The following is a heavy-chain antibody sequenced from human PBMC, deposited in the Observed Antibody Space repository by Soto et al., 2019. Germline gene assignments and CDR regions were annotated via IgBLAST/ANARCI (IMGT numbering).Heavy chain of an antibody. V-gene: IGHV3-30-3*01. CDR2: VSYDGSNK. CDR3: XXXXXXXXXXYTFDY. CDR1: GFTFSNYA. J-gene: IGHJ4*02. Sequence: QVQLVESGGGVVQPGRSLRLSCAASGFTFSNYAMHWXXXXXXXXXXXVAVVSYDGSNKYYADSVKGRFTISRDSSKXXXXXXXXXXXXXXXXXXXXXXXXXXXXXXYTFDYWGQGTLVTVSS.